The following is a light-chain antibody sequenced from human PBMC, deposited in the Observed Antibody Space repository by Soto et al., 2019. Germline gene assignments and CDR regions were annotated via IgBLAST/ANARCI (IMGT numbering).Light chain of an antibody. V-gene: IGLV2-11*01. CDR2: DVN. CDR3: CSYAGSYTEV. J-gene: IGLJ2*01. Sequence: QSALTQPRSVSGSPGQSVTISCTGTSSDVGEYNYVSWYQQHPGKAPKLMIYDVNKRPAGVPDRFSGSNSGNTASLTISGLQAEDEADYYCCSYAGSYTEVFGGGTKLTVL. CDR1: SSDVGEYNY.